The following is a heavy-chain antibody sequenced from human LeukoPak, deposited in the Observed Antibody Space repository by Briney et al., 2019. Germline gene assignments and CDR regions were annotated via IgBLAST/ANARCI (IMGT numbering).Heavy chain of an antibody. CDR1: GFTVSSNY. Sequence: GGSLRLSCAASGFTVSSNYMSWVRQAPGKGLEWVSVTNSGGGTHYADSVKGRFTISRDTSKNTLYVQMNSLRAEDTAVYYCARDWRFGPGGHYYGMDVWGQGTTVTVSS. CDR3: ARDWRFGPGGHYYGMDV. CDR2: TNSGGGT. V-gene: IGHV3-53*01. D-gene: IGHD3-10*01. J-gene: IGHJ6*02.